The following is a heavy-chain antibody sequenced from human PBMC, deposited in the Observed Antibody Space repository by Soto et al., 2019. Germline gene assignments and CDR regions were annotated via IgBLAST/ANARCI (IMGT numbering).Heavy chain of an antibody. J-gene: IGHJ4*02. CDR2: IYYSGIT. V-gene: IGHV4-30-4*01. Sequence: PXETLSLTCTVSGGSISSSDYYWSWIRQPPGKGLEWIGYIYYSGITYYNPSLKSRVTISVDTSKNQFSLKLSSVTAADTAVYYCAREVEVIMAPHFDNWGQGTLVTVSS. CDR3: AREVEVIMAPHFDN. D-gene: IGHD3-10*01. CDR1: GGSISSSDYY.